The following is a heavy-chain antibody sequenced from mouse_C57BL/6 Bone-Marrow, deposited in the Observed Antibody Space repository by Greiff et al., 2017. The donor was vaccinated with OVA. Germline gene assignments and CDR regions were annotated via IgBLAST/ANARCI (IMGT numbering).Heavy chain of an antibody. D-gene: IGHD1-1*01. J-gene: IGHJ1*01. CDR3: SGEGYYVSSLYWYCDG. CDR1: GFTFSSYG. V-gene: IGHV5-6*02. Sequence: DVKLVESGGDLVKPGGSLKLSCAASGFTFSSYGMSWVRQTPDKRLEWVATISSGGSYTYYPDSVKGRFTLSRDNAKNTLYLQMSSLKSEDRAMCYWSGEGYYVSSLYWYCDGWGQGTTGTVSS. CDR2: ISSGGSYT.